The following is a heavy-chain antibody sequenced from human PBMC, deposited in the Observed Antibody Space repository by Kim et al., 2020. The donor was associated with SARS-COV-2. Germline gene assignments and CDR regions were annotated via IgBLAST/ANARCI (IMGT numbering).Heavy chain of an antibody. J-gene: IGHJ2*01. Sequence: SETLSLTCTVSGGSISSYYWSWIRQPPGKGLEWIGYIYHSGSTNYNPSLKSRVTISVDTCKNQFSLKLSSVTAADTAVYYCARLNYDFWSGYYTSSYWYFALCGRSTLVTVSS. CDR1: GGSISSYY. CDR2: IYHSGST. CDR3: ARLNYDFWSGYYTSSYWYFAL. D-gene: IGHD3-3*01. V-gene: IGHV4-59*01.